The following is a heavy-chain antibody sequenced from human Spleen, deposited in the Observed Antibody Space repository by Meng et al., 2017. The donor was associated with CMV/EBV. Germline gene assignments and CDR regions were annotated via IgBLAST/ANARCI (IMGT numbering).Heavy chain of an antibody. CDR3: ARRPWFDP. CDR2: MIPSSGNT. J-gene: IGHJ5*02. CDR1: GYTFTTYD. Sequence: MVSGKASGYTFTTYDLNWVRRASGQGLEWMGLMIPSSGNTGYAQKLQGRLTMTRDTSTNTAYMELSDLRSEDTDVYYCARRPWFDPWGQGTLVTVSS. V-gene: IGHV1-8*01.